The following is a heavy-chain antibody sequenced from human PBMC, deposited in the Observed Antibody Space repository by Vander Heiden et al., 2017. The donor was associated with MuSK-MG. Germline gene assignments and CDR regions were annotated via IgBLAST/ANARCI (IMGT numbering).Heavy chain of an antibody. V-gene: IGHV1-46*01. J-gene: IGHJ6*02. D-gene: IGHD2-15*01. CDR3: ARDEPSYCSGGSCYSYYYYGMDV. Sequence: VQLVQSAAEVKKHGASVKVSCKASGYTFTSHHMPWVRQAPGQGLEWIGIINPSGGSTSYAQKFQGIITMTSDTSTSTVYMELSSLRSEDTAVYYCARDEPSYCSGGSCYSYYYYGMDVWGQGTTVTVSS. CDR1: GYTFTSHH. CDR2: INPSGGST.